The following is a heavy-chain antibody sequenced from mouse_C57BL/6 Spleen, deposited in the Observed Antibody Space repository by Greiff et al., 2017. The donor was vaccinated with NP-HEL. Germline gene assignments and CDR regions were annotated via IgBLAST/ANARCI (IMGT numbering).Heavy chain of an antibody. J-gene: IGHJ4*01. CDR3: VRDRYYAMDY. CDR1: GFSFNTYA. CDR2: IRSKSNNYAT. V-gene: IGHV10-1*01. Sequence: EVQLVESGGGLVQPKGSLKLSCAASGFSFNTYAMNWVRQAPGKGLEWVARIRSKSNNYATYYADSVKDRFTISRDDSESMLYLQMNNLKTEDTAMYYCVRDRYYAMDYWGQGTSVTVSS.